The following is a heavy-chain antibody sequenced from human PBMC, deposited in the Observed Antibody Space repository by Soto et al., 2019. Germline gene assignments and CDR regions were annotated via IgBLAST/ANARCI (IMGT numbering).Heavy chain of an antibody. CDR2: IKQDGSEK. J-gene: IGHJ6*03. Sequence: GGSLRLSCAASGFTFSSYGMHWVRQAPGKGLEWVANIKQDGSEKYYVDSVKGRFTISRDNAKNSLYLQMNSLRAEDTAVYYCARDQYGSWTPEEGYYYYMDVWGKGTTVTVSS. CDR1: GFTFSSYG. CDR3: ARDQYGSWTPEEGYYYYMDV. V-gene: IGHV3-7*01. D-gene: IGHD6-13*01.